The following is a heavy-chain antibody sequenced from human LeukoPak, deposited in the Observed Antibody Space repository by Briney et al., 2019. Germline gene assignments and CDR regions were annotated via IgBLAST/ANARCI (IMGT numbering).Heavy chain of an antibody. D-gene: IGHD6-13*01. CDR3: ARGGKQLAPLNWFDP. CDR2: IYYSGST. CDR1: GGSISSGGYY. Sequence: SQTLSLTCTVSGGSISSGGYYWSWIRQHPGRGLEWIEYIYYSGSTYYNPSLKSRVTISVDTSKNQFSLKLSSVTAADTAVYYCARGGKQLAPLNWFDPWGQGTLVTVSS. J-gene: IGHJ5*02. V-gene: IGHV4-31*03.